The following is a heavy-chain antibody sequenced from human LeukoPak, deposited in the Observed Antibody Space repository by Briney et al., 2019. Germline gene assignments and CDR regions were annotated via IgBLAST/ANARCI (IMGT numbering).Heavy chain of an antibody. CDR1: GFSLNSYG. CDR3: TREIYSGYDSDLDY. J-gene: IGHJ4*02. D-gene: IGHD5-12*01. CDR2: ISGSGGST. V-gene: IGHV3-23*01. Sequence: GGTLRLSCAASGFSLNSYGMSWVRQAPGKGLEWVSAISGSGGSTYYADSVRGRFTISRDNSENTLYLQMNSLRAEDTAAYYCTREIYSGYDSDLDYWGQGTLVTVSS.